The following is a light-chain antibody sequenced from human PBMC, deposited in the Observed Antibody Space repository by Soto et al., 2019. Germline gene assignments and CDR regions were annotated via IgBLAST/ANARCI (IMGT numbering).Light chain of an antibody. CDR2: GPS. CDR1: QSVSSN. Sequence: EIVMTQSPATLSVSPGERATLSCRASQSVSSNLAWYQQKPGQPPRLLIYGPSTRATGILPRFSGGGSVTEFTLTISSLLSEDFAVYYCQQYNNCPLYTFGQGTKLEIK. V-gene: IGKV3-15*01. J-gene: IGKJ2*01. CDR3: QQYNNCPLYT.